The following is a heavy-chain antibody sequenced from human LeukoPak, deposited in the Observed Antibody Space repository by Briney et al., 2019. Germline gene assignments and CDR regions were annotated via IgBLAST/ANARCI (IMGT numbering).Heavy chain of an antibody. V-gene: IGHV4-38-2*02. CDR2: IYHSGST. Sequence: PSETLSLTCTVSGYCISSGYYWGWIRQLPGKGLEWIGSIYHSGSTYYNPSLKSRVTISVDTSKNQSSLKLSSVTAADTAVYYCARGLPPGGGSGSYFGYWGQGTLVTVSS. CDR1: GYCISSGYY. CDR3: ARGLPPGGGSGSYFGY. J-gene: IGHJ4*02. D-gene: IGHD3-10*01.